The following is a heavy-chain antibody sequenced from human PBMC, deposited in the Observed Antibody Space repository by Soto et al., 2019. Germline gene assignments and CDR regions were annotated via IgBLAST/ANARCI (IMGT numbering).Heavy chain of an antibody. Sequence: GGSLRLSCAASGFTFSSYAMHWVRQAPGKGLEWVAVISYDGSNKYYADSVKGRFTISRDNSKNTLYLQMNSLRAEDTAVYYCARGPDFWIGSLGYYGLEVWGQGTTVTVSS. V-gene: IGHV3-30-3*01. CDR1: GFTFSSYA. J-gene: IGHJ6*02. D-gene: IGHD3-3*01. CDR2: ISYDGSNK. CDR3: ARGPDFWIGSLGYYGLEV.